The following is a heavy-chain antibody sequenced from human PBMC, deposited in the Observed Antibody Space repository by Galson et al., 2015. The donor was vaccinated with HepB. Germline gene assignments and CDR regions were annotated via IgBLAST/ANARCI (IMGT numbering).Heavy chain of an antibody. D-gene: IGHD3-3*01. CDR3: ARGIRFDLDWFDP. V-gene: IGHV3-21*01. J-gene: IGHJ5*02. CDR1: GFTFSSYS. CDR2: ISSSSSYI. Sequence: SLRLSCAASGFTFSSYSMNWVRQAPGKGLEWVSSISSSSSYIYYADSVKGRFTISRDNAKNSLYPQMNSLRAEDTAVYYCARGIRFDLDWFDPWGQGTLVTVSS.